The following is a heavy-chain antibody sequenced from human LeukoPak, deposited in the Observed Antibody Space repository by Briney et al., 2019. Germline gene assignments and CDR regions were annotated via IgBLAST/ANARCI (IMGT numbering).Heavy chain of an antibody. V-gene: IGHV4-59*08. D-gene: IGHD5-18*01. CDR3: ARQGTYTATFDY. CDR1: GGSMSSFY. CDR2: IYYSGST. J-gene: IGHJ4*02. Sequence: SETLSLTCTVSGGSMSSFYWSWIRQPPGKGLEWIGYIYYSGSTNYNPSLKSRVTISIGTSRNQFSLKLSSVTAADAAVYYCARQGTYTATFDYWGQGSLVTVSS.